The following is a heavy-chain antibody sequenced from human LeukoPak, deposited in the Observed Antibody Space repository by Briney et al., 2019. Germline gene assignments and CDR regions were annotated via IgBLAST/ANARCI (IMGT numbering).Heavy chain of an antibody. Sequence: SETLSLTCAVYGGSFSDFYWSWIRQPPGKGLEWIGEINHSGSTNYNPSLKSRVTISVDTSKNQFSLKLSSVTAADTAVYYCARVGQGYDSSGDDAFDIWGQGTMVTVSS. CDR2: INHSGST. CDR3: ARVGQGYDSSGDDAFDI. V-gene: IGHV4-34*01. D-gene: IGHD3-22*01. J-gene: IGHJ3*02. CDR1: GGSFSDFY.